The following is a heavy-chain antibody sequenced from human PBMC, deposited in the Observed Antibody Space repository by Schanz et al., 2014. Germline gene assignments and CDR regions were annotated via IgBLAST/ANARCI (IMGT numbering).Heavy chain of an antibody. J-gene: IGHJ4*02. V-gene: IGHV3-48*03. CDR1: GFTFSSYA. D-gene: IGHD1-26*01. CDR3: AKYGTGKGVSFEY. CDR2: ISTGRYL. Sequence: EVQLVESGGGLVQPGGSLRLSCEASGFTFSSYAMHWVRQAPGKGLEWVSFISTGRYLYYADSVKGRFTISRDNAKNSLYLQMNSLTAEDTAVYYCAKYGTGKGVSFEYWGQGTLVTVSS.